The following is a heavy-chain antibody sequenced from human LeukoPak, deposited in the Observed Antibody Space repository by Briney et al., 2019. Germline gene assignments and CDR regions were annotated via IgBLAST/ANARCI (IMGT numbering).Heavy chain of an antibody. CDR1: GFTFSSYS. D-gene: IGHD4-17*01. CDR3: AEEPPHGDHVPDY. V-gene: IGHV3-21*01. Sequence: GGSLRLSCAASGFTFSSYSMNWVRQAPGKGLEWVSSISSSSSYIYYADSVKGRFTISRDNSKNTLYLQMNSLRAEDTAVYYCAEEPPHGDHVPDYWGQGTLVTVSS. J-gene: IGHJ4*02. CDR2: ISSSSSYI.